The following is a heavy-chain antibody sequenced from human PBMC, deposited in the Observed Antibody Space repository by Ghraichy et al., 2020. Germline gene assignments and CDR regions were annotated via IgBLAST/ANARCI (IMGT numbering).Heavy chain of an antibody. Sequence: SETLSLTCTVSGGSISSYYWSWIRQPPGKGLEWIGYIYYSGSTNYNPSLKSRVTISVDTSKNQFSLKLSSVTAADTAVYYCARAAPYDFWSGYYYYYGMDVWGQGTTVTVSS. CDR3: ARAAPYDFWSGYYYYYGMDV. CDR2: IYYSGST. CDR1: GGSISSYY. J-gene: IGHJ6*02. V-gene: IGHV4-59*01. D-gene: IGHD3-3*01.